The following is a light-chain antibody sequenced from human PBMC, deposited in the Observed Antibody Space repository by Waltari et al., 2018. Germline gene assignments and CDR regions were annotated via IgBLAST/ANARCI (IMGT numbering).Light chain of an antibody. J-gene: IGKJ2*01. CDR1: QNIGTS. CDR3: LQYNNWPYT. V-gene: IGKV3-15*01. Sequence: EIEMTQSPASLSVSPGETAILTCRASQNIGTSLSWFQLRPGRAPRPLIYAASTRATGIPARLIASGSGTEFSLTISSLQSDDFAVYYCLQYNNWPYTFGQGTRLEIK. CDR2: AAS.